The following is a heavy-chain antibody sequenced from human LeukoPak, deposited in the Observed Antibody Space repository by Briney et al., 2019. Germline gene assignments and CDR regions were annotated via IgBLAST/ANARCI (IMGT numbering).Heavy chain of an antibody. CDR3: ARDRHTVAGSLFDY. J-gene: IGHJ4*02. D-gene: IGHD6-19*01. CDR1: GYTFTSYG. Sequence: GASVTVSCKASGYTFTSYGISWVRQAPGQGLEWMGWISAYNGNTNYAQKLQGRVTMTTDTSTSTAYMELRSLRSDDTAVYYCARDRHTVAGSLFDYWGQGTLVTVSS. V-gene: IGHV1-18*01. CDR2: ISAYNGNT.